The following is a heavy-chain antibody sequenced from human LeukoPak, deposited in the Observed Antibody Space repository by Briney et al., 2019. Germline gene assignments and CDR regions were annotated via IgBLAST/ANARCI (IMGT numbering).Heavy chain of an antibody. J-gene: IGHJ4*02. CDR2: IYYSGST. D-gene: IGHD5-24*01. CDR3: ARVGMATGGFDY. CDR1: GGSISSHY. Sequence: SETPSLTCTVSGGSISSHYWSWIRQPPGKGLEWIGYIYYSGSTNYNPSLKSRVTISVDTSKNQFSLKLSSVTAADTAVYYCARVGMATGGFDYWGQGTLVTVSS. V-gene: IGHV4-59*11.